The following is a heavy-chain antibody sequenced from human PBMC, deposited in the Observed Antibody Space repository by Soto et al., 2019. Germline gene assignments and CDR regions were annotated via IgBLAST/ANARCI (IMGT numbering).Heavy chain of an antibody. CDR3: AKDLTRLTTVAKNFDS. Sequence: GSLRLSCSASGFTFSSHAMSWVRQSPGKGLEWVSGISGSGGSTHYADSVKGRFSISRDNSKNTLYLQMSSLRAEDTAVYYCAKDLTRLTTVAKNFDSWGQGTLVTVSS. D-gene: IGHD4-17*01. J-gene: IGHJ4*02. CDR2: ISGSGGST. V-gene: IGHV3-23*01. CDR1: GFTFSSHA.